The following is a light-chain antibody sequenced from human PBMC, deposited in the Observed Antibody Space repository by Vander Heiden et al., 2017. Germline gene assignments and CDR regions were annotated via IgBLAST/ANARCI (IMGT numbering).Light chain of an antibody. CDR3: QQYYSTPYT. V-gene: IGKV4-1*01. J-gene: IGKJ2*01. CDR2: WAS. CDR1: QSILYSSNNKNY. Sequence: DIVMTQSPDSLAVSLGERATINCKSSQSILYSSNNKNYLAWYQQKPGQPPKLLIYWASTRESGVPDRFSGSGSGTDFTLTISSLQAGDVAVYYCQQYYSTPYTFGHGTKLEIK.